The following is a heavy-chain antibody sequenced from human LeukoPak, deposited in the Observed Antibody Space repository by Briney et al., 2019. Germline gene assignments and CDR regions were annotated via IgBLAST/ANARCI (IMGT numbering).Heavy chain of an antibody. J-gene: IGHJ4*02. V-gene: IGHV3-43*01. CDR2: ITWDGGST. D-gene: IGHD3-16*01. CDR1: GFTFSSYT. Sequence: PGGSLRLSCAASGFTFSSYTMHWVRQAPGKGLEWVSLITWDGGSTYYANSVKGRFTITRDNSENSLYLQMNSLRTEDTALYYCATERSRYFDYWGQGTLATVSS. CDR3: ATERSRYFDY.